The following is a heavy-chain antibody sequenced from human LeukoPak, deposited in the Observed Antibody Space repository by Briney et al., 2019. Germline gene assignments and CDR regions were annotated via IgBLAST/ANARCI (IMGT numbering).Heavy chain of an antibody. CDR1: GFTFSDYY. Sequence: PGGSLRLSCAASGFTFSDYYMSWIRQAPGKGLEWVSYISSSSSYTDYADSVKGRFTISRDNAKNSLYLQMNSLRAEDTAVYYCARVMSGYHQSAFDIWGQGTMVTVSS. CDR2: ISSSSSYT. CDR3: ARVMSGYHQSAFDI. D-gene: IGHD5-12*01. J-gene: IGHJ3*02. V-gene: IGHV3-11*05.